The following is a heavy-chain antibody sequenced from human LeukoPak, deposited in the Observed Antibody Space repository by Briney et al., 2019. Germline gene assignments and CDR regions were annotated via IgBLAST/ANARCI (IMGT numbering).Heavy chain of an antibody. CDR3: AKGAAAQGSFDY. V-gene: IGHV3-30*18. CDR2: ISYDGSNK. Sequence: PGGSLRLSCAASGFTFSSYSIHWVRQAPGKGLEWVALISYDGSNKYYVDSVKGRFTISRDNSKNTVFLQMNSLRAEDTAVYYCAKGAAAQGSFDYWGQGTLVTVSS. CDR1: GFTFSSYS. D-gene: IGHD2-2*01. J-gene: IGHJ4*02.